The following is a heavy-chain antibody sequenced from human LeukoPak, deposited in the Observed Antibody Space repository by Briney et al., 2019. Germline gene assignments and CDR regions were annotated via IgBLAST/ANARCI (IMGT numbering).Heavy chain of an antibody. V-gene: IGHV4-34*01. Sequence: SETLSLTCAVYGGSFSGYYWSWIRQPPGKGLEWIGEINHSGSTNYNPSLKSRVTISVDTSKNQFSLKLSSVTAADTAVYYCARQDGYNYHDAFDIWGQGTMVTVSS. J-gene: IGHJ3*02. CDR2: INHSGST. D-gene: IGHD1-1*01. CDR3: ARQDGYNYHDAFDI. CDR1: GGSFSGYY.